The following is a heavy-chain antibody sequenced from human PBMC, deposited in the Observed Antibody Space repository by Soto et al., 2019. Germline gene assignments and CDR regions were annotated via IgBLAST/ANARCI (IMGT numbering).Heavy chain of an antibody. CDR1: RFTFSSYA. J-gene: IGHJ4*02. Sequence: QVQLVESGGGVVQPGRSLRLSCAASRFTFSSYAMHWVRQAPGKGLEWVAVIWYDGLNKYYVDSVKGRFTISRDNSKNTLYLQMNSLRGEDTAVYYCARAFDYGGNSGIDYWGQGTLVTVSS. V-gene: IGHV3-33*01. CDR2: IWYDGLNK. D-gene: IGHD4-17*01. CDR3: ARAFDYGGNSGIDY.